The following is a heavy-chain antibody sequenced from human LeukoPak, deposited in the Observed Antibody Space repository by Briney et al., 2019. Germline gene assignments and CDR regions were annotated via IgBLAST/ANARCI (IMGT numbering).Heavy chain of an antibody. V-gene: IGHV4-59*08. J-gene: IGHJ1*01. CDR2: IYYSVST. CDR3: ARRGSGYR. Sequence: SETLSLTCTVSGGSISSYYWSWIRQPPGKGLEWIGYIYYSVSTNYNPPLKSRVTISVDTSKNQFSLKLSSVTAADTAVYYCARRGSGYRWGQGALVTVSS. CDR1: GGSISSYY. D-gene: IGHD3-10*01.